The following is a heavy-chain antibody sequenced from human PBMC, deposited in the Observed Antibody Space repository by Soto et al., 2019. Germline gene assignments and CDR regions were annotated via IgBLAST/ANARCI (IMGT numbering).Heavy chain of an antibody. V-gene: IGHV4-4*08. CDR3: ARRKDGEEEYFFDF. J-gene: IGHJ4*02. CDR1: GGSITGYY. D-gene: IGHD4-17*01. CDR2: IYASGTT. Sequence: QVQLRESGPGLVRPSATLSLTCTVSGGSITGYYWSWIRQPPGKGLEWIGYIYASGTTTYNSALKSRVPISADTSKNQFTLNLRSVTAADTAVYYCARRKDGEEEYFFDFWGQGLLGTVSS.